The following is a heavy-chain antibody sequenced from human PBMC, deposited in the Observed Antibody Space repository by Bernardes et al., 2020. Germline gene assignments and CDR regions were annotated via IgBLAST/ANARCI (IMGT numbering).Heavy chain of an antibody. CDR1: GSIFSSYE. CDR2: NSTTGDTV. Sequence: GRPLRLSCAYRGSIFSSYEMNWGHHAPRGVLEWVQYNSTTGDTVYHADSVKGRLFIARDNAKDSLFLQLNNLGVEDTATYYCARDSGTCDSHNCHHFDYWDRGILVTVSS. CDR3: ARDSGTCDSHNCHHFDY. V-gene: IGHV3-48*03. D-gene: IGHD3-22*01. J-gene: IGHJ4*02.